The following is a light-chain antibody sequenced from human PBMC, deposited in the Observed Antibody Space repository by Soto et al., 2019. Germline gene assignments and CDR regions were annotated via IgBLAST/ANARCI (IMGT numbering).Light chain of an antibody. CDR1: QSISVW. CDR2: KAS. J-gene: IGKJ1*01. Sequence: DIQMTQSPSTLSPSVGYRVTITCRASQSISVWLAWYQQKAGKAPKLLIYKASRLESGVPSRFSGSGSETEFTLTISGLQPGDSATYYCQQYNSYSPTFGQGTKVDIK. V-gene: IGKV1-5*03. CDR3: QQYNSYSPT.